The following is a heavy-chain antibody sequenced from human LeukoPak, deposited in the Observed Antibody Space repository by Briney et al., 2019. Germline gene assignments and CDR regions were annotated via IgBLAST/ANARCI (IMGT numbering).Heavy chain of an antibody. CDR3: ARSTRDLYSSGWWFSAFDI. J-gene: IGHJ3*02. CDR1: GGSISSYY. CDR2: IYYSGST. Sequence: SETLSLTCTVSGGSISSYYWSWIRQPPGKGLEWIGYIYYSGSTNYNPSLKSRVTISVDTSKNQFSLKLRSVTAADTAVYYCARSTRDLYSSGWWFSAFDIWGQGTMVTVSS. D-gene: IGHD6-19*01. V-gene: IGHV4-59*12.